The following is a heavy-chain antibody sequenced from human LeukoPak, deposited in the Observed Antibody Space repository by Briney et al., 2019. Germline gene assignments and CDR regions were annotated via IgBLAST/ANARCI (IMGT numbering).Heavy chain of an antibody. CDR2: IYHSGST. D-gene: IGHD3-10*01. CDR1: GGSISSSNW. J-gene: IGHJ4*02. V-gene: IGHV4-4*02. CDR3: ARDAPTVLLWFGEFDY. Sequence: SGTLSLTCAVSGGSISSSNWWSWVRQPPGKGLEWIGEIYHSGSTNYNPSLKSRVTISVDKSKNQFSLKLSSVTAADTAVYYCARDAPTVLLWFGEFDYWGQGTLVTVSS.